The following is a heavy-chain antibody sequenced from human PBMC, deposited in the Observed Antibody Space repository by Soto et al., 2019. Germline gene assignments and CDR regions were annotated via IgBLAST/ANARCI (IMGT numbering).Heavy chain of an antibody. Sequence: QVRLVQSGAEVKKPGASVKVSCKASGYTFTSYGISWVRQAPGQGLEWMGWISAYNGNTNYAQKLQGRVPMTTDTTTSTAYRELRSLRSDDTAVYYCARAPYRIAVAGPPDSWGQGTLVTFSS. CDR1: GYTFTSYG. J-gene: IGHJ4*02. D-gene: IGHD6-19*01. V-gene: IGHV1-18*01. CDR3: ARAPYRIAVAGPPDS. CDR2: ISAYNGNT.